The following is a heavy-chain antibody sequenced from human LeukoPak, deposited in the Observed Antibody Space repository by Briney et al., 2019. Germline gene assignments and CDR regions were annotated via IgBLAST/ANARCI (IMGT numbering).Heavy chain of an antibody. Sequence: GGSLRLSCAASGFTFSTFGMHWVRQAPGKGLEWVAVISYDGSNKYYADSVKGRFTISRDNSKNTLYLQLNSLRAEDTAVYYCAREEWGNHYLDYWGQGTLVTVSS. V-gene: IGHV3-30*03. J-gene: IGHJ4*02. CDR2: ISYDGSNK. D-gene: IGHD3-16*01. CDR1: GFTFSTFG. CDR3: AREEWGNHYLDY.